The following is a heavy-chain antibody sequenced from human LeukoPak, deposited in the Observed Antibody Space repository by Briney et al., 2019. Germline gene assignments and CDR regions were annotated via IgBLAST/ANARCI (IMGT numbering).Heavy chain of an antibody. CDR3: ARGGYSYTDY. CDR2: IYYSGST. V-gene: IGHV4-59*07. Sequence: SDTLSLTCTVSGGSISSYYWSWIRQPPGKGLEWIGYIYYSGSTNYNPSLKSRVTISVDTSKNQFSLKLSSVTAADTAVYYCARGGYSYTDYWGQGTLVTVSS. J-gene: IGHJ4*02. CDR1: GGSISSYY. D-gene: IGHD5-18*01.